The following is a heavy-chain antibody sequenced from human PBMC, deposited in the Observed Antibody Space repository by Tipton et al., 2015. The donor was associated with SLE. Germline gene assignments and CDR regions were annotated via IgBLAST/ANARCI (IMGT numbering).Heavy chain of an antibody. CDR1: GETFSSYY. CDR3: ALGGSRGSAAY. J-gene: IGHJ4*02. D-gene: IGHD3-10*01. Sequence: TLSLTCAVYGETFSSYYWSWIRQPPEKGLEWIGEINHGGSTNYNPSLKSRGTISADTSKNQFSLKLTSVTAADTAVYYCALGGSRGSAAYWGPGTLVTVSS. V-gene: IGHV4-34*08. CDR2: INHGGST.